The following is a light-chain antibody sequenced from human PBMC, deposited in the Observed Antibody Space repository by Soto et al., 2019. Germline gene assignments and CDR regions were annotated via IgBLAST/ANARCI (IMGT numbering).Light chain of an antibody. V-gene: IGKV3-15*01. CDR2: GAS. J-gene: IGKJ4*01. CDR1: QTVSNN. CDR3: QQYNNWPLLT. Sequence: EIVMTQSPATLSVSPGERATLSCRASQTVSNNKLAWYQQKPGQAPRLLIYGASTRATGIPARFSGSGSGTDFTLTISSLQSEDFAVYYCQQYNNWPLLTFGGGTKVEIK.